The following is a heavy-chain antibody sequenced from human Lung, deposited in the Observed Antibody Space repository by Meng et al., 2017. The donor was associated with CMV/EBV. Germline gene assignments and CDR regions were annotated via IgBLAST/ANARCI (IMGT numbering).Heavy chain of an antibody. J-gene: IGHJ4*02. Sequence: ASXXVSXKASGYTFTSYGISWVRQAPGQGLEWMGWISAYNGNTNYAQKLQGRVTMTTDTSTSTAYMELRSLRSDDMAVYYCARGIVIAVAGTGVDYWGQGTLVTVSS. D-gene: IGHD6-19*01. CDR1: GYTFTSYG. V-gene: IGHV1-18*03. CDR2: ISAYNGNT. CDR3: ARGIVIAVAGTGVDY.